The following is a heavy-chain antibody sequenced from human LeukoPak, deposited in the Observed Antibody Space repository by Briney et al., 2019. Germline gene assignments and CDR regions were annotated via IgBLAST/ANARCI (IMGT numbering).Heavy chain of an antibody. D-gene: IGHD6-6*01. J-gene: IGHJ4*02. V-gene: IGHV1-8*01. Sequence: ASVKVSCKASEYTFTSYDINWVRQATGQGLEWMGWMNPNSGNTGYAQKFQGRATMTRVTSISTAYMELNNLTSEDTAVYYCARGSWGEIAGRKSFEFWGQGSLVTVSS. CDR2: MNPNSGNT. CDR3: ARGSWGEIAGRKSFEF. CDR1: EYTFTSYD.